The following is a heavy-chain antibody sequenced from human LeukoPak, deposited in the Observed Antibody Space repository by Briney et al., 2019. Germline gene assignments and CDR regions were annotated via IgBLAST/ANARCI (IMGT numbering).Heavy chain of an antibody. V-gene: IGHV4-4*07. J-gene: IGHJ4*02. CDR3: ARDLLGDGYSDY. CDR1: GGSISNHY. Sequence: SETLSLTCTVSGGSISNHYWSWIRQPAGKGLEWIGRIYTTGSTNYNPSLKSRVTISVDTSKNQFSLKLSSVTAADTAVYYCARDLLGDGYSDYWGQGTLVTVSS. CDR2: IYTTGST. D-gene: IGHD5-24*01.